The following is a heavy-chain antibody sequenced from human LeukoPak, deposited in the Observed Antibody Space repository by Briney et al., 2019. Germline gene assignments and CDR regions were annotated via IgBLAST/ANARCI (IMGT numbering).Heavy chain of an antibody. CDR2: IYHNGTP. CDR3: ATAPILRGEGGEHYKYGMDV. CDR1: VGSISSGNW. D-gene: IGHD2-2*02. V-gene: IGHV4-4*03. Sequence: PETLSLTCAVSVGSISSGNWWSWFRQSPGKGLEWIGEIYHNGTPNYSPSLKSRVTISADTFKNHFSLKLTSVTAADTAVYYCATAPILRGEGGEHYKYGMDVWGQGTTVIVSS. J-gene: IGHJ6*02.